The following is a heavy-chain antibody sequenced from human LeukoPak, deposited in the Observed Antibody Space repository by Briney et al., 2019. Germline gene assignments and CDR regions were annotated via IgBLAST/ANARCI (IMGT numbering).Heavy chain of an antibody. D-gene: IGHD3-16*01. CDR1: GFTLSSYS. Sequence: GGSLRLSCAASGFTLSSYSMNWVRQAPGKGLEWVSSISRSSAYIYYADSVKGRFTISRDNAKNSLYLQMNSLRAEDMAVYYCAKDGGQGADYWGQGTLVTVSS. CDR2: ISRSSAYI. V-gene: IGHV3-21*04. J-gene: IGHJ4*02. CDR3: AKDGGQGADY.